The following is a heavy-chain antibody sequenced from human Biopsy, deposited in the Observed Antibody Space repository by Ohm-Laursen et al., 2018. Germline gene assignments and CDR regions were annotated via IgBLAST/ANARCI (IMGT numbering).Heavy chain of an antibody. D-gene: IGHD3-22*01. V-gene: IGHV1-2*02. CDR2: INTKTGDT. CDR3: TRGGYYYDSLAYYYWFDP. J-gene: IGHJ5*02. CDR1: GYTFTTYY. Sequence: ASVKVSCKASGYTFTTYYIHWVRQAPGQGLEWMGWINTKTGDTNYAQKFQGRVTMTRDTSISTAYVDLSSLRSDDTAVYYCTRGGYYYDSLAYYYWFDPWGQGTVVTVSS.